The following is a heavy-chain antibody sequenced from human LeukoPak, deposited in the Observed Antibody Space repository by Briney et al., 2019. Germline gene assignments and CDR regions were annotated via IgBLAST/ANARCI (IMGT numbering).Heavy chain of an antibody. V-gene: IGHV3-33*05. CDR2: IQNDASTE. CDR1: GFIFSHYG. D-gene: IGHD2-21*01. Sequence: GRSLRLSCAASGFIFSHYGMHWVRQAPGKGLEWVAVIQNDASTENFADSVKGRFTISRDNSKNTVFLQMNSLRVEDTAVYYCARELSQIVWGGLDYGGQGTLVTVSS. J-gene: IGHJ4*02. CDR3: ARELSQIVWGGLDY.